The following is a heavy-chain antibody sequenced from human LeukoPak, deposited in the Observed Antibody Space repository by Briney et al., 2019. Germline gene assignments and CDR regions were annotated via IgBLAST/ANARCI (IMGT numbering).Heavy chain of an antibody. CDR3: ARAGADSAAYFYYAMDV. CDR1: GGTFSSYA. CDR2: ISGYNGDT. J-gene: IGHJ6*02. V-gene: IGHV1-18*01. D-gene: IGHD2-15*01. Sequence: ASVKVSCKASGGTFSSYAISWVRQAPGQGVEWMGWISGYNGDTHYAQNLQDRVTMTTDTSTSTAYMDVRSLRSDDTAVDYCARAGADSAAYFYYAMDVWGQGTTVTVSS.